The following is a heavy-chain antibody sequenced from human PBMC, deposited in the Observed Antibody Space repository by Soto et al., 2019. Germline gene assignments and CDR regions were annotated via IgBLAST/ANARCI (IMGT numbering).Heavy chain of an antibody. CDR3: AREGYGGEAPFDF. D-gene: IGHD2-21*01. CDR1: GFTFRSHG. V-gene: IGHV3-33*01. CDR2: IWYDGSNK. Sequence: QVQLVESGGGVVQPGRSLRLSCAASGFTFRSHGMHWVRQAPGKGLEWVAVIWYDGSNKYYADSAKGRFTISRDNSKNTLYLQMNSLRVEDTAVYYCAREGYGGEAPFDFWGQGTRVIVSS. J-gene: IGHJ4*02.